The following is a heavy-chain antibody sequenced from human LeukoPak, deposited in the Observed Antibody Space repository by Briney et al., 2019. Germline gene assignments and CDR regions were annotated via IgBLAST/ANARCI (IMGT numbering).Heavy chain of an antibody. CDR3: TRDLVGATLH. CDR1: GFTFGDYA. J-gene: IGHJ4*02. D-gene: IGHD1-26*01. CDR2: IRSKAYGGTT. V-gene: IGHV3-49*04. Sequence: GGSLRLSCTASGFTFGDYAMSWVRQAPGKGLEWVGFIRSKAYGGTTEYAASVKGRFTISRDDSKSIAYLQMNSLKTEDTAVYYCTRDLVGATLHWGQGTLVTVSS.